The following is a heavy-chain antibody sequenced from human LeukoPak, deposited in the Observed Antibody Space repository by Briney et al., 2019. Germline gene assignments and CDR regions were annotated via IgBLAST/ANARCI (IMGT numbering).Heavy chain of an antibody. CDR2: INPNSGDT. V-gene: IGHV1-2*02. J-gene: IGHJ4*02. Sequence: GASVKVSCKASGYTFTGYYIHWVRQAPGQGLEWMGWINPNSGDTNYAQKFQGRVTMTRDMSITTAYMDLSRLTSDDTTVYYCARWGSAVADYWGQGTLVTVSS. CDR1: GYTFTGYY. D-gene: IGHD6-19*01. CDR3: ARWGSAVADY.